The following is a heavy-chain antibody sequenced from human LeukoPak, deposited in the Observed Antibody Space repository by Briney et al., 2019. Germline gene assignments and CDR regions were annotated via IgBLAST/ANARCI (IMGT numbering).Heavy chain of an antibody. Sequence: SVTVSCKASGGTFSSYAISWVRQAPGQGLEWMGGIIPIFGTANYAQKFQGRVTITADESTSTAYMELSSLRSEDTAVYYCARASLAVAGPNWFDPWGQGTLVTVSS. J-gene: IGHJ5*02. V-gene: IGHV1-69*13. D-gene: IGHD6-19*01. CDR1: GGTFSSYA. CDR2: IIPIFGTA. CDR3: ARASLAVAGPNWFDP.